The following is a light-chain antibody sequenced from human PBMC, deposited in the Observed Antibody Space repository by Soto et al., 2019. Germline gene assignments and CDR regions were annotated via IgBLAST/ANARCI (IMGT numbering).Light chain of an antibody. J-gene: IGKJ4*01. V-gene: IGKV3-15*01. Sequence: EIVMTQSPATLSVSPGERATLSCRASQSVSSNLAWYQQKPGQAPRLLIYGASTRATGIPARFSGSGAGTEFTLTISSLQSEDSAGYYFQQYNNWPPVTFGGGTKVEIK. CDR2: GAS. CDR3: QQYNNWPPVT. CDR1: QSVSSN.